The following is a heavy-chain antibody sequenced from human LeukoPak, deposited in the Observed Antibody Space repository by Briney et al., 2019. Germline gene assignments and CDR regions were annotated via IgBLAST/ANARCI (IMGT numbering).Heavy chain of an antibody. Sequence: AGESLQISCKASGDSFINYSSAWVRQMPGKDLEWMGIIFPGDSATRYSPSFQGQVTISVDQSISTAYLQWSSLKASDTAIYYCARQDGSAKCYFDYWGQGTLVTVSS. J-gene: IGHJ4*02. D-gene: IGHD3-10*01. V-gene: IGHV5-51*01. CDR3: ARQDGSAKCYFDY. CDR1: GDSFINYS. CDR2: IFPGDSAT.